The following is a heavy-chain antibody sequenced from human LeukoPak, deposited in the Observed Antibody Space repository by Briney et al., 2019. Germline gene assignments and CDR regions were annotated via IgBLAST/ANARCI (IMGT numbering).Heavy chain of an antibody. J-gene: IGHJ6*03. CDR2: INHSGST. CDR3: ARVLVYYGSGRSGGYYYYMDV. Sequence: SETLSLTCTVSGGSISSYYWSWIRQPPGKGLEWIGEINHSGSTNYNPSLKSRVTISVDTSKNQFSLKLSSVTAADTAVYYCARVLVYYGSGRSGGYYYYMDVWGKGTTVTVSS. D-gene: IGHD3-10*01. CDR1: GGSISSYY. V-gene: IGHV4-34*01.